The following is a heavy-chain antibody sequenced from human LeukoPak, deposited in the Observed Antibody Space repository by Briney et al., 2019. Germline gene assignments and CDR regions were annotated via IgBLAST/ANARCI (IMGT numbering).Heavy chain of an antibody. D-gene: IGHD3-10*01. Sequence: GGSLRLSCAASGFTFSSYGMHWVRQAPGKGLEWVAVMWYDGSNKYYADSVKGRFTISRDNSKNTLYLQMNGLRAEDTAVYYCARQGLGVYFDYWGQGTLVTVSS. V-gene: IGHV3-33*01. J-gene: IGHJ4*02. CDR3: ARQGLGVYFDY. CDR1: GFTFSSYG. CDR2: MWYDGSNK.